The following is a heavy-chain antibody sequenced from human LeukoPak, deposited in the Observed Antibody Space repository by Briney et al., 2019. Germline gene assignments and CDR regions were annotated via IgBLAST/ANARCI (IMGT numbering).Heavy chain of an antibody. CDR3: AKDFVPRGGSYFPGFDY. Sequence: GGSLRLSCKASGFTFSSYAMNWVRQAPGKGLEWVSTISNSGDRTYYADSVKGRFTISRDNSKNTLYLQMNSLRTEDTAVYYCAKDFVPRGGSYFPGFDYWGQGTLVIVSS. V-gene: IGHV3-23*01. D-gene: IGHD1-26*01. J-gene: IGHJ4*02. CDR1: GFTFSSYA. CDR2: ISNSGDRT.